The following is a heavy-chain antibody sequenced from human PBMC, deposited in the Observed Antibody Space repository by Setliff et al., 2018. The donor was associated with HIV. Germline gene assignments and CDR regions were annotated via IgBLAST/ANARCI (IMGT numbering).Heavy chain of an antibody. D-gene: IGHD1-26*01. CDR1: GDPIFIGGYY. V-gene: IGHV4-31*03. CDR3: AKEGNSADNWLDP. CDR2: IYHTGKT. Sequence: PSETLSLTCTVSGDPIFIGGYYWSWIRQHPGGGLEWIGYIYHTGKTYYNPSLQSRIIMSLDMSQNQFSLKLSSVTAADTAVYYCAKEGNSADNWLDPWGPGTLVTVSS. J-gene: IGHJ5*02.